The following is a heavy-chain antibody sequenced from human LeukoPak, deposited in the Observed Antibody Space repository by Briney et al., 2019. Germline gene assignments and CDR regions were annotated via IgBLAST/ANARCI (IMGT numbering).Heavy chain of an antibody. D-gene: IGHD3-10*01. J-gene: IGHJ5*02. CDR3: ARGSYYYGLGSYYDHNWFDP. V-gene: IGHV1-46*01. CDR2: INPSGGST. Sequence: ASVKVSCKASGYTFTSYYMHWVRQAPGQGLEWMGIINPSGGSTSYAQKFQGRVTMTRDTSTSTVYMELSSLRSEDTAVYYCARGSYYYGLGSYYDHNWFDPWGQGTLVTVSS. CDR1: GYTFTSYY.